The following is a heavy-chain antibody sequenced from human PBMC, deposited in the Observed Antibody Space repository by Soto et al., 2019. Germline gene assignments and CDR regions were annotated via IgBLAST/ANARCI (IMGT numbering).Heavy chain of an antibody. CDR2: INHSGST. J-gene: IGHJ6*02. CDR3: ARGPAYYYYYGMDV. V-gene: IGHV4-34*01. CDR1: GASIITDGYY. Sequence: SETLSLTCTVSGASIITDGYYWSWIRQPPGKGLEWIGEINHSGSTNYNPSLKSRVTISVDTSKNQFSLKLSSVTAADTAVYYCARGPAYYYYYGMDVWGQGTTVTVSS.